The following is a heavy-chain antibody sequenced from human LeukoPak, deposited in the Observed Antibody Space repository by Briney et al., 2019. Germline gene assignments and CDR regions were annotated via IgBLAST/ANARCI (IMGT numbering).Heavy chain of an antibody. Sequence: SVQVSCKPSGYTFTGYYMHWVRQAPGQGLEGMGWINPNSGGTNYAQKFQGRVTMTRDTSISTAYMELSRLRSDDTAVYYCARSAMIVVAPFDYWGQGTLVTVSS. CDR3: ARSAMIVVAPFDY. J-gene: IGHJ4*02. D-gene: IGHD3-22*01. CDR2: INPNSGGT. V-gene: IGHV1-2*02. CDR1: GYTFTGYY.